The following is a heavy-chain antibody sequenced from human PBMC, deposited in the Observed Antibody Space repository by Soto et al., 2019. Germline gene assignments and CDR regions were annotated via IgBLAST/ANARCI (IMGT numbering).Heavy chain of an antibody. J-gene: IGHJ3*01. CDR1: GGSINSDGYY. Sequence: QVQLQESGPGLVKPSQTLSLTCTVSGGSINSDGYYWSWIRQHPGKGLEWIGYIHSSGNTYYNPSLKRRINRLIDTSKNEFSLQLSSVTVADTAVYFCARDSLDRSGNFMRHPDAFDVWGQGTGVAVSS. D-gene: IGHD3-22*01. V-gene: IGHV4-31*03. CDR3: ARDSLDRSGNFMRHPDAFDV. CDR2: IHSSGNT.